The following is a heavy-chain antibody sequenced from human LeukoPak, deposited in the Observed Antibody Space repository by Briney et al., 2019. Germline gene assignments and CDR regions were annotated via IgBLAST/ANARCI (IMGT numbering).Heavy chain of an antibody. CDR3: ARGYCSSTSCYMFDY. Sequence: GGSLRLSCAASGFTFSSYGMHWVRQAPGKGLEWVAVIWYDGSNKYYADSVKGRFTIPRDNSKNTLYLQMNSLRAEDTAVYYCARGYCSSTSCYMFDYWGQGTLVTVSS. V-gene: IGHV3-33*01. J-gene: IGHJ4*02. D-gene: IGHD2-2*02. CDR2: IWYDGSNK. CDR1: GFTFSSYG.